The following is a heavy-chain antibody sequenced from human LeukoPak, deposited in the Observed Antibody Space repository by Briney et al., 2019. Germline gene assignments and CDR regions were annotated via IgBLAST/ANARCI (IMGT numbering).Heavy chain of an antibody. CDR1: GGSISSGGYY. V-gene: IGHV4-39*01. Sequence: TPSQTLSLTCTVSGGSISSGGYYWSWIRQPPGKGLEWIGSIYYSGSTYYNPSLKSRVTISVDTSKNQFSLKLSSVTAADTAVYYCARRGAVAGYYGMDVWGQGTTVTVSS. J-gene: IGHJ6*02. D-gene: IGHD6-19*01. CDR2: IYYSGST. CDR3: ARRGAVAGYYGMDV.